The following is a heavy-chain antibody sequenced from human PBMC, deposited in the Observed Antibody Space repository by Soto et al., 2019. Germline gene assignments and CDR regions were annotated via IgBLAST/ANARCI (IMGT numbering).Heavy chain of an antibody. CDR1: GFSLSTSGVG. CDR3: VVDFDFNWFDP. V-gene: IGHV2-5*02. D-gene: IGHD3-9*01. CDR2: IYWDDDK. Sequence: QITLKESGPTLVKPTQTLALTCTFSGFSLSTSGVGVGWNRQPPGKALEWLALIYWDDDKRYSPSLKSRLTITKDTSKNQVVLTMTNMDPVDTATYYCVVDFDFNWFDPWGQGTLVTVSS. J-gene: IGHJ5*02.